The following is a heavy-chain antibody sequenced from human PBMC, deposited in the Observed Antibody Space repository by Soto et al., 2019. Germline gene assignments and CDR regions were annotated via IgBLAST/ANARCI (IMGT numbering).Heavy chain of an antibody. D-gene: IGHD3-10*01. V-gene: IGHV1-8*01. Sequence: ASVKVSCKASGYTFTSYDINWVRQATGQGLEWMGWINPYSGNTGYAQKLQGRVTMTRNTSIITAYMELRSLRSDDTAVYYCARDTSGEGTGGYWGQGTLVTAPQ. CDR2: INPYSGNT. CDR1: GYTFTSYD. CDR3: ARDTSGEGTGGY. J-gene: IGHJ4*02.